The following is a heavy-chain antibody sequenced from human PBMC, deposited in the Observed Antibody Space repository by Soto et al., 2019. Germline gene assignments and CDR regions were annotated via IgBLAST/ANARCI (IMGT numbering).Heavy chain of an antibody. Sequence: RASVKVSCKASGGTFSSYAISWVRQAPGQGLEWMGGIIPIFGTANYAQKFQGRVTITADESTSTAYMELSSLRSEDTAVYYCARYDANLYYYDRSGPHAFDIWGQGTMVTVSS. J-gene: IGHJ3*02. CDR1: GGTFSSYA. CDR3: ARYDANLYYYDRSGPHAFDI. V-gene: IGHV1-69*13. CDR2: IIPIFGTA. D-gene: IGHD3-22*01.